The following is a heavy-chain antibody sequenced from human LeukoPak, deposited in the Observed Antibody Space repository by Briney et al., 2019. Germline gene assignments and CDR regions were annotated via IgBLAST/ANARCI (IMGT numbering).Heavy chain of an antibody. J-gene: IGHJ4*02. CDR2: IYYSGST. CDR3: ARTRITMVRGVNGEAAEFDY. Sequence: KTSETLSFTCAVYGGSFSSYHWSWIRQPPGKGLEWSGYIYYSGSTNYNPSLKSRVTISVDTSKDRFSLKLSSVTAADTAVYYCARTRITMVRGVNGEAAEFDYWGQGTLVTVSS. V-gene: IGHV4-59*01. CDR1: GGSFSSYH. D-gene: IGHD3-10*01.